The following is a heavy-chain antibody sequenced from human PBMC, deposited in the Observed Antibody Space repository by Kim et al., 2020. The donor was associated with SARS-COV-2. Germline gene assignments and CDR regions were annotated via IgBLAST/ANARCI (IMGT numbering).Heavy chain of an antibody. Sequence: WCSLRLSCAASGFTFSSYALHWVRQPPGKGLEYVSAISTNGGSTYYANSVKGRFTISRDNSKNTLYLQMGSLRVDDMALYYWARYPTGVCTAGVDYRGQG. CDR3: ARYPTGVCTAGVDY. CDR1: GFTFSSYA. J-gene: IGHJ4*02. CDR2: ISTNGGST. D-gene: IGHD2-8*02. V-gene: IGHV3-64*01.